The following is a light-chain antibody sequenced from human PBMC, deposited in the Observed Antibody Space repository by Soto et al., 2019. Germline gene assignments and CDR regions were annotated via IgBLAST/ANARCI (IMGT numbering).Light chain of an antibody. CDR3: QQRYNWTWT. CDR2: DAS. J-gene: IGKJ1*01. V-gene: IGKV3-11*01. CDR1: QSIRKF. Sequence: EILLTQCPRTLSSSPGERAAVSCRASQSIRKFLDWYQQKPGKAPRLLSYDASNRATGIPPRFSGSGCGTDFTLAISGMQSEDLAVYYCQQRYNWTWTFGQGTKVDIK.